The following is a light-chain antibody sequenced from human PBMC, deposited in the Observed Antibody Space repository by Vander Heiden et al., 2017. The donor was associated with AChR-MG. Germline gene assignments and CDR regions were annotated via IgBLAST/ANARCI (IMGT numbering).Light chain of an antibody. Sequence: DIQMTQSPSSLSASVGDRVTMTCRASQSINNYLNWYQQKPGKAPKVLIYAASSLQSGVPSRFSGSESGPDFTLTISSLQPEDFATYYCQQTYGIPLTFGAGTEVEIK. J-gene: IGKJ4*01. CDR3: QQTYGIPLT. V-gene: IGKV1-39*01. CDR2: AAS. CDR1: QSINNY.